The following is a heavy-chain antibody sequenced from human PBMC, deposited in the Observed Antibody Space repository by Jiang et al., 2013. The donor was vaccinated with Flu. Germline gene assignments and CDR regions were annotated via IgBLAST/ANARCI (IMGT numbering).Heavy chain of an antibody. CDR2: IYWDDDK. D-gene: IGHD5-18*01. V-gene: IGHV2-5*02. CDR3: ARMTATVTFDY. Sequence: QTLTLTCTFSGFSLSTSGLGVGWIRQPPGKALEWLALIYWDDDKRYSPSLKSRLTITKDTSKNQVVLTMTNMDPVDTATYSCARMTATVTFDYWGQGTLVTVSS. CDR1: GFSLSTSGLG. J-gene: IGHJ4*02.